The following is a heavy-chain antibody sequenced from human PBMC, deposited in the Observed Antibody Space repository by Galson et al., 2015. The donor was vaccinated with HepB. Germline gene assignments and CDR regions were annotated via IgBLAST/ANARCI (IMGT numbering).Heavy chain of an antibody. D-gene: IGHD2-15*01. J-gene: IGHJ4*02. V-gene: IGHV3-23*01. Sequence: SLRLSCAASGFTFSSYAMSWVRQAPGKGLEWVSAISGSGGSTYYADSVKGRFTISRDNSKNTLYLQMNSLRAEDTAVYYCARGQYCSGGSCHAPFLDYWGQGTLVTVSS. CDR3: ARGQYCSGGSCHAPFLDY. CDR1: GFTFSSYA. CDR2: ISGSGGST.